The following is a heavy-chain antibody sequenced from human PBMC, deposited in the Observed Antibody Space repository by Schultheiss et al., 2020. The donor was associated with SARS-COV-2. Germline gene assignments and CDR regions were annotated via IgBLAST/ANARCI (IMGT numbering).Heavy chain of an antibody. J-gene: IGHJ6*02. D-gene: IGHD2-2*01. CDR2: ISYDGSNK. V-gene: IGHV3-30*07. Sequence: GGSLRLSCAASGFTFSSYAMHWVRQAPGKGLEWVAVISYDGSNKYYADSVKGRFTISRDNSKNTLYLQMNSLRAEDTAVYYCAREYCSSTSCAYYYGMDVWGQGITVTVSS. CDR3: AREYCSSTSCAYYYGMDV. CDR1: GFTFSSYA.